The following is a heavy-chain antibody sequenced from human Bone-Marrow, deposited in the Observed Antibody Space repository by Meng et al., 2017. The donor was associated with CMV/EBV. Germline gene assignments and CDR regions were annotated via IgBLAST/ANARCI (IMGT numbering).Heavy chain of an antibody. CDR1: GYTFPSYD. D-gene: IGHD3-16*01. V-gene: IGHV1-8*01. CDR3: ARRLTAAHPGAKVWYYGMDV. CDR2: MNPNSGNT. J-gene: IGHJ6*02. Sequence: ASVKVSCKPSGYTFPSYDISWVRQATGQGLEWMGWMNPNSGNTGYAQKFQGRVTMTRNTSIRTAYMVLSNLRSEDTAVYYCARRLTAAHPGAKVWYYGMDVWGQGTTVTVSS.